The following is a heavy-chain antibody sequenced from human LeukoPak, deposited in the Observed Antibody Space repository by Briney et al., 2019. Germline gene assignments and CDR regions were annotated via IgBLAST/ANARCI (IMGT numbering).Heavy chain of an antibody. J-gene: IGHJ4*02. V-gene: IGHV4-38-2*01. CDR1: GYSISSGYY. Sequence: PSETLSLTCAVSGYSISSGYYWGWIRQPPGKGLEWIGSIYYSGSTYYNPSLKSRVTISVDTSKNQFSLKLSSVTAADTAVYYCASLRFLEWLWDYWGQGTLVTVSS. D-gene: IGHD3-3*01. CDR3: ASLRFLEWLWDY. CDR2: IYYSGST.